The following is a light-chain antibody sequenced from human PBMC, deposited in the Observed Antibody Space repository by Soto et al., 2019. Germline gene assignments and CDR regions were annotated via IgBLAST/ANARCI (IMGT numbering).Light chain of an antibody. Sequence: QSVLTQSPSASGTAGQRITISCSGGSSNVGSNSVNWYQQVPGTAPKGLIYREHQRPSRVPDRFSGSKSGTSASLAISGLQAEDEGDYYCASWDDRLNAVLFGGGTQLTVL. CDR3: ASWDDRLNAVL. CDR2: REH. CDR1: SSNVGSNS. V-gene: IGLV1-44*01. J-gene: IGLJ2*01.